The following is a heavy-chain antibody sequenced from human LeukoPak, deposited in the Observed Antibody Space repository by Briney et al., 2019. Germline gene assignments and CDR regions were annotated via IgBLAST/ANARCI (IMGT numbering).Heavy chain of an antibody. J-gene: IGHJ4*02. D-gene: IGHD1-26*01. CDR2: IWCDGSNK. CDR1: GFTFSSYG. Sequence: GRSLRLSCAASGFTFSSYGMHWVRQAPGKGLEWVAVIWCDGSNKYYADSVKGRFTISRDNSKNTLYLQMNSLRAEDTAVYYCAKWPQRAGVGATTSFDYWGQGTLVTVSS. CDR3: AKWPQRAGVGATTSFDY. V-gene: IGHV3-33*06.